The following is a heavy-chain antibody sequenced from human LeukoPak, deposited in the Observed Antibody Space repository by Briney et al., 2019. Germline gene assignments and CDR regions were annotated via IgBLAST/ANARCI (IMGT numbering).Heavy chain of an antibody. D-gene: IGHD6-13*01. CDR1: GYTFTGYY. J-gene: IGHJ4*02. CDR3: ARSSSSWSFSFDY. Sequence: ASVKVSCKASGYTFTGYYMHWVRQAPGQGLEWMGWINPNSGGTNYAQKFQGRVTMTRDTSISTAYMELSRLRSDDTAMYYCARSSSSWSFSFDYWGQGTLVTVSS. CDR2: INPNSGGT. V-gene: IGHV1-2*02.